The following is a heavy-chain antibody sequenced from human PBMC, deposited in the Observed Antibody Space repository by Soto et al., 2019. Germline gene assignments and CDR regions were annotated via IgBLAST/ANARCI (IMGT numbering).Heavy chain of an antibody. Sequence: TLSLTCTVSGGSISSSSYYWGWIRQPPGKGLEWIGSIYYSGSTYYNPSLKSRVTISVDTSKNQFSLKLSSVTAADTAVYYCASGKTTVTTHGMDVWGQGTTVTVSS. D-gene: IGHD4-17*01. J-gene: IGHJ6*02. CDR2: IYYSGST. CDR3: ASGKTTVTTHGMDV. V-gene: IGHV4-39*01. CDR1: GGSISSSSYY.